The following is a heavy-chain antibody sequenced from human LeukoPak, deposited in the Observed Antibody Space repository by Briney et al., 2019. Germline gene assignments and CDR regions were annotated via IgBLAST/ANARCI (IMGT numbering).Heavy chain of an antibody. CDR2: IYPGDSDT. CDR3: ARLLLWFGELPYGMDV. V-gene: IGHV5-51*01. Sequence: GESLKISCKGSGYSFTSYWIGWVRQMPGKGLEWMGIIYPGDSDTRYSPSFQGQVTISADKSISTAYLQWSSLKASDTAMYYCARLLLWFGELPYGMDVWAKGPRSPSPQ. CDR1: GYSFTSYW. D-gene: IGHD3-10*01. J-gene: IGHJ6*04.